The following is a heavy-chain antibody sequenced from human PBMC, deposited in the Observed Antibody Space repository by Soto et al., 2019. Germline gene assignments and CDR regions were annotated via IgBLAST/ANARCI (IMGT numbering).Heavy chain of an antibody. Sequence: SETLALTCTVSGGSISSGGYYWSWIRQHPGKGLEWIGYIYYSGSTYYNPSLKSRVTISVDTSKNQFSLKLSSVTAADTAVYYCARAAHYSSPFRWFDPWGQGTLVTVSS. CDR3: ARAAHYSSPFRWFDP. D-gene: IGHD6-13*01. V-gene: IGHV4-31*03. CDR1: GGSISSGGYY. J-gene: IGHJ5*02. CDR2: IYYSGST.